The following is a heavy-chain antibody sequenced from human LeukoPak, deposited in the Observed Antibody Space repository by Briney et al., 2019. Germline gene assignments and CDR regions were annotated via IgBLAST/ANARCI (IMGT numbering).Heavy chain of an antibody. D-gene: IGHD3-10*01. CDR2: IIPIFGTA. Sequence: SVKVSCKASGYTFTSYAISWVRQAPGQGLEWVGGIIPIFGTANYVQKFQGRVTITADESTSTAYMELSSLTSEDTAVYYCATSRRATFMVRGATNWFDPWGQGTLVTVSS. CDR1: GYTFTSYA. V-gene: IGHV1-69*13. CDR3: ATSRRATFMVRGATNWFDP. J-gene: IGHJ5*02.